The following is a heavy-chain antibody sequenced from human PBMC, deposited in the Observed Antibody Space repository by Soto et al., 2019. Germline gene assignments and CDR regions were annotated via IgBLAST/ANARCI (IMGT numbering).Heavy chain of an antibody. J-gene: IGHJ4*02. CDR1: GGRSTSYW. Sequence: KGAGGRSTSYWSSRMSKKKGKGLEWMGRIDPSDSYTNYSPSFQGHVTISADKSISTAYLQWSSLKASDTAMYYCARLSDCSSTSCYVFLCGYWGQGTLVTVSS. CDR3: ARLSDCSSTSCYVFLCGY. CDR2: IDPSDSYT. V-gene: IGHV5-10-1*01. D-gene: IGHD2-2*01.